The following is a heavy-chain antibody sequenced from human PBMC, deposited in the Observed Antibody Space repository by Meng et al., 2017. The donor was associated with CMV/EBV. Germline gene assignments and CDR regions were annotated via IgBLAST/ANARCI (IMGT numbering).Heavy chain of an antibody. V-gene: IGHV3-21*01. D-gene: IGHD4-17*01. Sequence: LSLTCAASGFTFSSYSMNWVRQAPGKGLEWVSSISSSSSYIYYADSVKGRFTISRDNAKNSLYLQMNSLRAEDTAVYYCARSRSVYGRFDPWGQGTLVTVSS. CDR3: ARSRSVYGRFDP. CDR2: ISSSSSYI. CDR1: GFTFSSYS. J-gene: IGHJ5*02.